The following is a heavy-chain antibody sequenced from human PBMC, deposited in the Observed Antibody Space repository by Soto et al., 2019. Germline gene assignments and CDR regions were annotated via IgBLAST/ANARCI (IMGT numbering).Heavy chain of an antibody. CDR1: GFAFSSNA. D-gene: IGHD6-19*01. CDR2: IRRSGDIT. J-gene: IGHJ4*02. V-gene: IGHV3-23*01. CDR3: ANDRAGSGWPLFDY. Sequence: EVQLLESGGGLIQPGEFLRLSCAASGFAFSSNAMSWVRQAPGKGLEWVSTIRRSGDITYHADSVKGRFTISRDTSKNTLYLQMNSLRVEDTAVYYCANDRAGSGWPLFDYWGQGTLVTVSS.